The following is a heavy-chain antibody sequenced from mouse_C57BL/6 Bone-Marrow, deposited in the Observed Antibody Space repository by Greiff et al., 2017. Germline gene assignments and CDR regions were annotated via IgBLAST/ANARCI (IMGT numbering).Heavy chain of an antibody. CDR1: GYAFSSSW. CDR2: IYPGDGDT. CDR3: AREWDYDGLDY. D-gene: IGHD2-4*01. J-gene: IGHJ2*01. V-gene: IGHV1-82*01. Sequence: QVQLKQSGPELVKPGASVKISCKASGYAFSSSWMNWVKQRPGKGLEWIGRIYPGDGDTNYNGKFKGKATLTADKSSSTAYMQLSSLTSEDSAVYFCAREWDYDGLDYWGQGTTLIVSS.